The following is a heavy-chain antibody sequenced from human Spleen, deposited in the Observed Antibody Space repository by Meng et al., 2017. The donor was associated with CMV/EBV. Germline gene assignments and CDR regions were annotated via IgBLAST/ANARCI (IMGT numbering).Heavy chain of an antibody. J-gene: IGHJ4*02. D-gene: IGHD5-24*01. V-gene: IGHV3-9*01. Sequence: SLKISCAASGFTFDDYAMHWVRQAPGKGLEWVSGISWNSGNIGYADSVKGRFTISRDNAKNSLYLQMNSLRTEDTALYYCAKDIGPIITYFDYWGQGTWSPSPQ. CDR3: AKDIGPIITYFDY. CDR1: GFTFDDYA. CDR2: ISWNSGNI.